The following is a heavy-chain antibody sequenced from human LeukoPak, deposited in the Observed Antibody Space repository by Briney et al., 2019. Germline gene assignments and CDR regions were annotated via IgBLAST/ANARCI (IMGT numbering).Heavy chain of an antibody. D-gene: IGHD6-13*01. Sequence: SVKVSCKASGGTFSSYAISWVRQAPGQGLEWMGGIIPIFGTANYAQKFQGRVTITTDESTSTAYMELSSLRSEDTAVYYCARPPCGQLGVEYFQHWGQGTLVTVSS. J-gene: IGHJ1*01. CDR2: IIPIFGTA. V-gene: IGHV1-69*05. CDR1: GGTFSSYA. CDR3: ARPPCGQLGVEYFQH.